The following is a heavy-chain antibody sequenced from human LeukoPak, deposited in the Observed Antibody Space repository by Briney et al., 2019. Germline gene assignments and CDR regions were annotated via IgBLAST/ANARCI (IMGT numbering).Heavy chain of an antibody. J-gene: IGHJ4*02. Sequence: GGSLRLSCAASGFTFSSYWMSWVRQAPGKGLEWVANMKYDGSEKYYVDSVKGRLTIYRDNAKNSLYLQMDSLRAEDTAVYYCARRMATIPYYFDYWGQGTLVTVSS. CDR1: GFTFSSYW. D-gene: IGHD5-24*01. CDR3: ARRMATIPYYFDY. CDR2: MKYDGSEK. V-gene: IGHV3-7*01.